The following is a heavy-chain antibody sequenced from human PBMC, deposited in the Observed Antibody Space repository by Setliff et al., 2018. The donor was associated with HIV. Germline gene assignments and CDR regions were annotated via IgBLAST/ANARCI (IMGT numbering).Heavy chain of an antibody. D-gene: IGHD3-10*01. J-gene: IGHJ4*02. CDR1: GDSINSGNYY. V-gene: IGHV4-31*03. Sequence: TLSLTCTVSGDSINSGNYYWSWIRQHPGKGLEWIGYIYYSGSTYYSPSLKSRVTISEDTSKNQFSLKMRSVTAADTAVYYCATSPAGEILGSRPFYFDYWGQGTLVTVS. CDR2: IYYSGST. CDR3: ATSPAGEILGSRPFYFDY.